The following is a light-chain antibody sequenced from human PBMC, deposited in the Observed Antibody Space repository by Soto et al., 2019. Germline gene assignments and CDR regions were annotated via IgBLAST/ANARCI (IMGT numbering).Light chain of an antibody. CDR3: QQRFT. J-gene: IGKJ3*01. CDR2: DAS. Sequence: EIVLTQSPATLSLSPGERATLSCRASQNVRNTLAWYQQKPGQAPRLLIYDASNRATGIPGRFSGSGSGTDFTLIISSLETEDFAVYYCQQRFTFGPGTKVDIK. V-gene: IGKV3-11*01. CDR1: QNVRNT.